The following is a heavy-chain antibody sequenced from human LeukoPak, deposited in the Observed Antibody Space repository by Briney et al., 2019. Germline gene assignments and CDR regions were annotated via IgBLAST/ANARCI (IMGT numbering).Heavy chain of an antibody. J-gene: IGHJ4*02. CDR1: GFTFSTYS. V-gene: IGHV3-48*02. CDR2: ICSSSGNI. CDR3: ARGGTIFDY. Sequence: GGSLRLSCAASGFTFSTYSMNWVRQAPGKGLEWVTYICSSSGNIYYADSVKGRFTISRDNAKNSLYLQMNILRDEDTAVYYCARGGTIFDYWGQGTLVTVSS. D-gene: IGHD3-16*01.